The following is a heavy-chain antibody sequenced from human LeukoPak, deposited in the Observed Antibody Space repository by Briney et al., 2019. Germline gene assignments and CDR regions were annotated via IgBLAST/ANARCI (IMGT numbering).Heavy chain of an antibody. J-gene: IGHJ3*02. CDR2: IHPKSGGT. Sequence: ASVTVSCKASGYTFTGYYMHWVRQAPGQGLEWMGWIHPKSGGTSYEQGFQGRVIMTSDTSISTAYMEVRRLTSDDTAVFYCARGTILEPFDIWGQGTMVTVSS. CDR1: GYTFTGYY. V-gene: IGHV1-2*02. CDR3: ARGTILEPFDI. D-gene: IGHD3-3*01.